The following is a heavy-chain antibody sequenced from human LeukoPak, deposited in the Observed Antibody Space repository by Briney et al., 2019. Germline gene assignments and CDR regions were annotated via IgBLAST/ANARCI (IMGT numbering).Heavy chain of an antibody. Sequence: GGSLRLSCAASGFTLSSYEMNWVRQAPGKGLEWVSYISSRGSTIYYADSVKGRFTISRDNSKNTMSVQMDDLRAEDTAVYYCTRYNNDHFDYWGQGTLVTVSS. CDR2: ISSRGSTI. CDR3: TRYNNDHFDY. V-gene: IGHV3-48*03. CDR1: GFTLSSYE. J-gene: IGHJ4*02. D-gene: IGHD1-14*01.